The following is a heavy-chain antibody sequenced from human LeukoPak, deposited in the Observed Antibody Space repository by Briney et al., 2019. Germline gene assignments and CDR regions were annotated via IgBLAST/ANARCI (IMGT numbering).Heavy chain of an antibody. J-gene: IGHJ4*02. D-gene: IGHD3-22*01. CDR3: ARETYYYDSSGYYSEYYFDY. CDR1: GYRFTTYW. V-gene: IGHV5-51*01. Sequence: GESLKISCKGSGYRFTTYWIGWVRQMPGKGLEWMGIIYPGDSDTRYSPSSQGQVTISADMSISTAYLQWSSLKASDTAMYYCARETYYYDSSGYYSEYYFDYWGQGTLVTVSS. CDR2: IYPGDSDT.